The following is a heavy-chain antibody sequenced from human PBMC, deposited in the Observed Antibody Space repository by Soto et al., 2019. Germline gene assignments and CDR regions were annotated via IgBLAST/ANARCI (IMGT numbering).Heavy chain of an antibody. J-gene: IGHJ4*02. CDR2: IFHGGST. D-gene: IGHD3-22*01. CDR1: GGSFSGYF. Sequence: QVQLQQWGAGLLKPSETLSLTCAVYGGSFSGYFWSWIRQPPGKGLEWIGEIFHGGSTNYSPSLKNRSTIIVDTTKNQFSLELSSVTAADTAVYYCARPHYDSNTFYYFFDYWGQGTLVTVSS. CDR3: ARPHYDSNTFYYFFDY. V-gene: IGHV4-34*12.